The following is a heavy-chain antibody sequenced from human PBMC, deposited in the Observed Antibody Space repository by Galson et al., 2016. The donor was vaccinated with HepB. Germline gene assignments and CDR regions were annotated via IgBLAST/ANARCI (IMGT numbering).Heavy chain of an antibody. CDR1: GFTFINYG. Sequence: SLRLSCAASGFTFINYGMHWVRQAPGKGLEWVAVISYDGSNKYYADSVKGRFTISRDNSKNTLYLQMNSLRAEDTAVYYCARDRRRYFDWFVLWGQGTLVTVSS. CDR3: ARDRRRYFDWFVL. D-gene: IGHD3-9*01. V-gene: IGHV3-30*03. J-gene: IGHJ4*02. CDR2: ISYDGSNK.